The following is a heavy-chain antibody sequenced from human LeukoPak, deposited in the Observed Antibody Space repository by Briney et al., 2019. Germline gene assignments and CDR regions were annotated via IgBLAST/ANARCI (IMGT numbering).Heavy chain of an antibody. J-gene: IGHJ5*02. CDR3: ARLDSSGWYDRGNWFDP. Sequence: SETLSLTCTVSGGSISSYYWSWIRQPPGKGLEWIGYIYYSGSTNYNPSLKSRVTISVDTSKTQFSLKLSSVTAADTAVYYCARLDSSGWYDRGNWFDPWGQGTLVTVSS. CDR1: GGSISSYY. V-gene: IGHV4-59*08. CDR2: IYYSGST. D-gene: IGHD6-19*01.